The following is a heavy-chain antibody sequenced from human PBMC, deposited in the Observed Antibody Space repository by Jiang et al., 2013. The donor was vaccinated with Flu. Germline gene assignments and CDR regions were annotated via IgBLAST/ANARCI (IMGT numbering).Heavy chain of an antibody. V-gene: IGHV4-59*08. D-gene: IGHD6-19*01. Sequence: GPGLVKPSETLSLTCTVSGGSISSYYWSWIRQPPGKGLEWIGYIYYSGSTNYNPSLKSRVTISVDTSKNQFSLKLSSVTAADTAVYYCARKLIGSGWSDYFDYWGQGTLVTVSS. CDR3: ARKLIGSGWSDYFDY. J-gene: IGHJ4*02. CDR1: GGSISSYY. CDR2: IYYSGST.